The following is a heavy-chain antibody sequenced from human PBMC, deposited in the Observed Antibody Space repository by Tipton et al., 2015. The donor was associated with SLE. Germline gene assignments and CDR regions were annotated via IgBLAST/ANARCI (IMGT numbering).Heavy chain of an antibody. CDR1: GGSINGVGFH. V-gene: IGHV4-61*02. CDR2: IYTSGST. J-gene: IGHJ3*02. CDR3: ARVWDYGDAFDI. Sequence: TLSLTCTVSGGSINGVGFHSSWLRHPAGKGLDWIGRIYTSGSTNNNPSLKSRVTISPDTAKNQFSLRRNSVTAADTAVYYCARVWDYGDAFDIWGQGTIVTVSS. D-gene: IGHD4-17*01.